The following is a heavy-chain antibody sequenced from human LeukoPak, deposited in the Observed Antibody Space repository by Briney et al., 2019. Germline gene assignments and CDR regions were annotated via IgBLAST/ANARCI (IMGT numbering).Heavy chain of an antibody. CDR1: GGSISSYY. CDR2: IYSSGNA. Sequence: SETLSLTCTVSGGSISSYYWSWIRQPPGKGLEWVGYIYSSGNANYNPSLKSRVTISVDTSKNQFSLKLSSVTAADTAVYYCARDISRGYNWFDPWGQGALVTVSS. V-gene: IGHV4-59*01. D-gene: IGHD6-25*01. J-gene: IGHJ5*02. CDR3: ARDISRGYNWFDP.